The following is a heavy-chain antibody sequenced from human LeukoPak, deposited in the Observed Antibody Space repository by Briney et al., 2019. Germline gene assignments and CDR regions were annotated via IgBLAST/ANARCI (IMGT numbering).Heavy chain of an antibody. CDR1: GLSFSSFA. CDR2: IRGNGET. D-gene: IGHD3-16*01. J-gene: IGHJ4*02. CDR3: AKASWVSSTDAVR. Sequence: GGSLRLSYAASGLSFSSFAMSWVRQGPARGLEWVSSIRGNGETIYADSVKGRFTLSSDSSRNTVYFQLNNLRVEDTAIYYCAKASWVSSTDAVRWGQGTLVTVSS. V-gene: IGHV3-23*01.